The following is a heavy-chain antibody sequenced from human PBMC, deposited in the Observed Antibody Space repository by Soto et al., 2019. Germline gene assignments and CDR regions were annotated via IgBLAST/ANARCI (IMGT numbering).Heavy chain of an antibody. CDR2: TNGNLGTG. D-gene: IGHD4-17*01. Sequence: QVQLVQSGAEVKRPGSSVKVSCKASGGTFSSYPISWVQQAPGQGLEWMGGTNGNLGTGNYAQKFRGRLTITTDISTTTVYMELSSLTSEDTAVYYCARRDSHGYFRYFDNWGQGTLVTVSS. CDR3: ARRDSHGYFRYFDN. V-gene: IGHV1-69*06. J-gene: IGHJ4*02. CDR1: GGTFSSYP.